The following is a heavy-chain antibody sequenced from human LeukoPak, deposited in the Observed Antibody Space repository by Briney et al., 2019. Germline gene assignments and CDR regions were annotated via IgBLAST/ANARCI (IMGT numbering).Heavy chain of an antibody. CDR3: VRESRPGGAMGLYHNFDY. Sequence: PGGSLRLSCAASGFNISDFWMTWVRQAPGKGLEWVANIKEDGTEKHLVDSVKGRCTISRDNTKNLLYLQMNSLRGDDTATYYCVRESRPGGAMGLYHNFDYWGQGTLVAVSS. CDR2: IKEDGTEK. D-gene: IGHD3-16*01. V-gene: IGHV3-7*01. CDR1: GFNISDFW. J-gene: IGHJ4*02.